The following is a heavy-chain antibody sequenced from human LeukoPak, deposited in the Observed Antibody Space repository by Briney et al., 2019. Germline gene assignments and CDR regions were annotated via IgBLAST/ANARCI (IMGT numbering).Heavy chain of an antibody. V-gene: IGHV3-11*01. CDR1: GFTFSDYY. CDR2: ISSSGSTI. Sequence: PGGSLRLSCAASGFTFSDYYMSWIRQAPGKGLEWVSYISSSGSTIYYADSVKGRFTISRDNAKNSLYLQMNSLRAEDTAVYYCARDLFYSGSSAFGGYWGQGTLVTVSS. CDR3: ARDLFYSGSSAFGGY. J-gene: IGHJ4*02. D-gene: IGHD1-26*01.